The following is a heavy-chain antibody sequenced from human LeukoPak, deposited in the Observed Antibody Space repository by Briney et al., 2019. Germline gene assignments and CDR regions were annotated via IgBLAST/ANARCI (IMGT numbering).Heavy chain of an antibody. Sequence: GGSLRLSCAACGFTLKDNFMSWVGQAPGKGLEWLATLREDGSEKYYVNSVKGRFTISRDNAKNSLYLQMNSLRAEDTAVYYCTRTGYRSNWYVPKWGQGTLVTVSP. V-gene: IGHV3-7*01. CDR3: TRTGYRSNWYVPK. CDR2: LREDGSEK. CDR1: GFTLKDNF. D-gene: IGHD6-13*01. J-gene: IGHJ4*02.